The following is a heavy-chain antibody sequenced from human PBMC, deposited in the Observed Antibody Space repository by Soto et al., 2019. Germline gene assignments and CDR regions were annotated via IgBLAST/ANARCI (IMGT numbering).Heavy chain of an antibody. Sequence: SGPTLVNPTQTLTLTCTFSGFSLSTSGVGVGWIRQPPGKALEWLALIYWDDDKRYSPSLKSRLTITKDTSKNQVVLTMTNMDPVDTATYYCAKDPNGDYVGAFDSWGQGTLVTVSS. CDR2: IYWDDDK. V-gene: IGHV2-5*02. CDR1: GFSLSTSGVG. J-gene: IGHJ4*02. CDR3: AKDPNGDYVGAFDS. D-gene: IGHD4-17*01.